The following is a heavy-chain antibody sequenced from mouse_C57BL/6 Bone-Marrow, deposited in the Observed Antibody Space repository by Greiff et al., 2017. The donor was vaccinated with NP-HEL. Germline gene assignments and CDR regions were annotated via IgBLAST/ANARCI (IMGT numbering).Heavy chain of an antibody. J-gene: IGHJ1*03. CDR3: ARRIFITARYFDV. CDR1: GYTFTSYT. D-gene: IGHD1-1*01. Sequence: VKLVESGAELARPGASVKMSCKASGYTFTSYTMHWVKQRPGQGLEWIGYINPSSGYTKYNQKFKDKATLTADKSSSTAYMQLSSLTSEDSAVYYCARRIFITARYFDVWGTGTTVTVSS. V-gene: IGHV1-4*01. CDR2: INPSSGYT.